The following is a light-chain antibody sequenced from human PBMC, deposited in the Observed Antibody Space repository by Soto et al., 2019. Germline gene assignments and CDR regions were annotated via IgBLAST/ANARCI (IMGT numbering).Light chain of an antibody. V-gene: IGKV3-20*01. J-gene: IGKJ4*01. CDR3: QQYGSSPLT. CDR1: QSVSSNF. CDR2: GAS. Sequence: EIVLTQSPGTLSLSPGERATLSCRASQSVSSNFLAWYQHKLGQAPRLLMYGASTRATGIPDRFSGSGSGTDFTLTINRLEPEDLAVYYCQQYGSSPLTFGGGTKVEIK.